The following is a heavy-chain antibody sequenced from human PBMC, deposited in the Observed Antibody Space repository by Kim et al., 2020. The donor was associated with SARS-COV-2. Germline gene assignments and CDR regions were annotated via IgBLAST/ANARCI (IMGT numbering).Heavy chain of an antibody. CDR3: AKDRGSGYSDY. CDR2: NK. D-gene: IGHD3-22*01. J-gene: IGHJ4*02. Sequence: NKYYADDVRGRCTISRENTKNTLYLQMDSLRAEDTAVYYCAKDRGSGYSDYWGQGTLVTVSS. V-gene: IGHV3-33*06.